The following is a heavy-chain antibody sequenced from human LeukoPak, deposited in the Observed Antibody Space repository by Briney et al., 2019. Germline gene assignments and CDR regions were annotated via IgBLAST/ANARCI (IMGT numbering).Heavy chain of an antibody. CDR1: GGSISSSSYY. CDR2: IYYSGST. Sequence: PSETLSLTCTVSGGSISSSSYYWGWIRQPPGKGLEWIGSIYYSGSTYYTPSLKSRVTISVDTSKNQFSLKLSSVTAADTAVYYCAGRGIAVAGGFDYWGQGTLVTVSS. CDR3: AGRGIAVAGGFDY. V-gene: IGHV4-39*01. J-gene: IGHJ4*02. D-gene: IGHD6-19*01.